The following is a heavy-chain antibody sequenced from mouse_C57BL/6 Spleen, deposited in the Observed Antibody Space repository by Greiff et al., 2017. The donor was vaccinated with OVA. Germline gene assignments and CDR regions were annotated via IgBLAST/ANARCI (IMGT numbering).Heavy chain of an antibody. Sequence: DVQLQESGAELVRPGASVKLSCTASGFNIKDDYMHWVKQRPEQGLEWIGWIDPENGDTEYASKFQGKATITADTSSNTAYLQLSSLTSEDTAVYYCTTPTVVEGYFDVWGTGTTVTVSS. CDR2: IDPENGDT. CDR3: TTPTVVEGYFDV. J-gene: IGHJ1*03. D-gene: IGHD1-1*01. CDR1: GFNIKDDY. V-gene: IGHV14-4*01.